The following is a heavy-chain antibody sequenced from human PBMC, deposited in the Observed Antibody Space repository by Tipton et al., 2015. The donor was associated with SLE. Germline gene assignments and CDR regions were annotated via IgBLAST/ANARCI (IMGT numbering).Heavy chain of an antibody. Sequence: TLSLTCAVYGGSFSGYYWSWIRQPPGKGLEWIGEINHIGSTNYNPSLKSRVTISVDTSKNQFSLKLSPVTAADTAVYYCARRGAGRRLQRFDYWGQGTVVTVSS. D-gene: IGHD4-11*01. J-gene: IGHJ4*02. CDR2: INHIGST. CDR3: ARRGAGRRLQRFDY. CDR1: GGSFSGYY. V-gene: IGHV4-34*01.